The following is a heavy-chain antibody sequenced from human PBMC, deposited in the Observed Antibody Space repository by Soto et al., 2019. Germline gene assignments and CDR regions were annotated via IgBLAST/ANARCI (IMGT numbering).Heavy chain of an antibody. CDR3: AADPGYSYGYSGRDY. J-gene: IGHJ4*02. V-gene: IGHV1-58*01. CDR2: IVVGSGNT. Sequence: ASVKVSCKASGFTFTSSAVQWVRQARGQRLEWIGWIVVGSGNTNYAQKFQERVTITRDMSTSTAYMELSSLRSEDTAVYYCAADPGYSYGYSGRDYWGQGTLVTVSS. CDR1: GFTFTSSA. D-gene: IGHD5-18*01.